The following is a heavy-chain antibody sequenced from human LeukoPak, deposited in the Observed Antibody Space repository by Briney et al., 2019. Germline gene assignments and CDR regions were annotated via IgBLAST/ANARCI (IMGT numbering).Heavy chain of an antibody. CDR3: ARAFLVGYSPEEYFFDY. Sequence: PSETLSLTCTVSGGSISSSNWWSWVRQPPGKGLECIGEIYHLGATNYSPSLKSRVTISVDKSKNQFFLKLNSVTAADTAVYYCARAFLVGYSPEEYFFDYWGQGALVTVSS. D-gene: IGHD2-15*01. V-gene: IGHV4-4*02. CDR1: GGSISSSNW. J-gene: IGHJ4*02. CDR2: IYHLGAT.